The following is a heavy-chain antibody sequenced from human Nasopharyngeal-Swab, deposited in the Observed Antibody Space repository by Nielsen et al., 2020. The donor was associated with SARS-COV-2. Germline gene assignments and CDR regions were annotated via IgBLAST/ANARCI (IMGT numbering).Heavy chain of an antibody. Sequence: GESLKISCAASGFIFSASAIHWVRQASAKGLEWVGRIGDKDHNYATTYGASVQGRFTISRDDSKNTAFLQMDGLKTEDTALYYCTTDFYFDYWGQGALVTVSS. CDR3: TTDFYFDY. CDR2: IGDKDHNYAT. V-gene: IGHV3-73*01. J-gene: IGHJ4*02. CDR1: GFIFSASA.